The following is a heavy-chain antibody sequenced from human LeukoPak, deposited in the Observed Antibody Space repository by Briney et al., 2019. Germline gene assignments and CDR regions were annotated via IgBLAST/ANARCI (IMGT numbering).Heavy chain of an antibody. CDR2: INPSGGST. V-gene: IGHV1-46*01. CDR3: ARDSAPIAAAGVNWFDP. Sequence: ASVNVSCTASGYTFTSYYMHWVRQAPGQGLEWMGIINPSGGSTSYAQKFQGRVTMTRDTSTSTVYMELSSLRSEDTAVYYCARDSAPIAAAGVNWFDPWGQGTLVTVSS. J-gene: IGHJ5*02. D-gene: IGHD6-13*01. CDR1: GYTFTSYY.